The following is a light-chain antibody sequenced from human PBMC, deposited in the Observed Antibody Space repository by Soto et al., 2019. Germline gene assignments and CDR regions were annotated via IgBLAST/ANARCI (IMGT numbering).Light chain of an antibody. V-gene: IGLV1-44*01. J-gene: IGLJ1*01. CDR2: TNN. CDR1: GSNIGSNS. CDR3: ATWDDNLNAYV. Sequence: QSVLTQPPSASGTPGQRVTISCSGSGSNIGSNSVNWYQQLPGRAPKLLIYTNNQRRSGVPDRSSGSKSGTSASLVIGGLQSEDEAHYYCATWDDNLNAYVSGTGTKVTVL.